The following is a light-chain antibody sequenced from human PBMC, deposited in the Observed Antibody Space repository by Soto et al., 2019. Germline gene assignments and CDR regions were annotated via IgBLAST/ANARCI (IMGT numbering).Light chain of an antibody. Sequence: QSALTQPASVSGSPGQSITISCTGTSSDVGGYNYVSWYQQHPGKAPKLMIYDVSNRPSVVSNRFSGSKSGNTASLTISGLQAEDEVDYYCSSYTSSSTRGVFGTGTKLTVL. V-gene: IGLV2-14*01. CDR3: SSYTSSSTRGV. J-gene: IGLJ1*01. CDR2: DVS. CDR1: SSDVGGYNY.